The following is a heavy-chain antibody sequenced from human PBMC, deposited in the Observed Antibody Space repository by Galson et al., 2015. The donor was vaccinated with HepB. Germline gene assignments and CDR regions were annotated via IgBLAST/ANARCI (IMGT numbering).Heavy chain of an antibody. D-gene: IGHD2-2*01. V-gene: IGHV1-46*01. CDR3: ARGLLSDCSSTSCPKWNFFDY. J-gene: IGHJ4*02. Sequence: SVKVSCKASGYTFTSYYMHWVRQAPGQGLEWMGIINPSGGSTSYAQKFQGRVTMTRDTSTSTVYMELSSLRSEDTAVYYCARGLLSDCSSTSCPKWNFFDYWGQGTLVTVSS. CDR2: INPSGGST. CDR1: GYTFTSYY.